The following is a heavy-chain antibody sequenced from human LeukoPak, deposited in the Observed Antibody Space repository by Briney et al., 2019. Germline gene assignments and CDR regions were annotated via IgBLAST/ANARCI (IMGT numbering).Heavy chain of an antibody. D-gene: IGHD6-19*01. CDR1: GGSISSYY. CDR3: ARYYSSGWFSYFDY. V-gene: IGHV4-59*01. Sequence: PSETLSLTCTVSGGSISSYYWSWIRQPPGKGREWIGYIYYSGSTNYNPSLKSRVTISVDTSKNQFSLKLSSVTAADTAVYYCARYYSSGWFSYFDYWGQGTLVTVSS. J-gene: IGHJ4*02. CDR2: IYYSGST.